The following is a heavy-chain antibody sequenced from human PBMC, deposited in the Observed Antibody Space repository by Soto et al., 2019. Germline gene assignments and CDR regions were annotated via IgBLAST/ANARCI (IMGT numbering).Heavy chain of an antibody. V-gene: IGHV3-53*01. Sequence: EVHLVESGGGWIQPGGSLTLSCAASELTVSSNYMSWVRQAPGKGREWVSVIYSDGSTYYADSVKGRFTISRDEFKNTLYLEMNSLRAEDTAVYYCARAYGAGSYFSDYWGQGTLVTVSS. D-gene: IGHD3-10*01. CDR1: ELTVSSNY. CDR2: IYSDGST. CDR3: ARAYGAGSYFSDY. J-gene: IGHJ4*02.